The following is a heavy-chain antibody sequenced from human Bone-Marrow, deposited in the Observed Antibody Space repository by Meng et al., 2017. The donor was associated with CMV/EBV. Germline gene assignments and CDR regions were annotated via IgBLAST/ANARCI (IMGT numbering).Heavy chain of an antibody. Sequence: SVKDSCKAPGYTFTSYYMHWVRQAPGQGLEWMGIINPSGGSTSYAQKFQGRVTMTRDTSTSTVYMELSSLRSEDTAVYYCARERILENYYYGMDVWGQGTTDTVSS. CDR3: ARERILENYYYGMDV. D-gene: IGHD3-3*01. J-gene: IGHJ6*02. V-gene: IGHV1-46*01. CDR1: GYTFTSYY. CDR2: INPSGGST.